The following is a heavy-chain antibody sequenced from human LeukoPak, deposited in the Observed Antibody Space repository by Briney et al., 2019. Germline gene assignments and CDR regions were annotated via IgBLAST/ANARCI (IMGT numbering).Heavy chain of an antibody. J-gene: IGHJ6*04. Sequence: GGSLRLSCAASGFTFSSYSMNWVRQAPGKGLEWVSSISSSSSYIYYADSVKGRFTISRDNAKNSLYLQMNSLRAEDTAMYYCARDVVVEWWSSYYYYYGMDVWGKGTTVTVSS. CDR1: GFTFSSYS. D-gene: IGHD2-15*01. CDR2: ISSSSSYI. CDR3: ARDVVVEWWSSYYYYYGMDV. V-gene: IGHV3-21*01.